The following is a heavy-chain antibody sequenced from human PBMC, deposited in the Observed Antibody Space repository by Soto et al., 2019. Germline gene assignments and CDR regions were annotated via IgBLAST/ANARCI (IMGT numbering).Heavy chain of an antibody. D-gene: IGHD3-10*01. CDR1: GFSLSTSGMC. CDR2: IDWDDDK. Sequence: SGPTLVNPTQTLTLTCTFSGFSLSTSGMCVSWIRQPPGKALEWLARIDWDDDKYYSTSLKTRLTISKDTSKNQVVFTMTNMDPVDTATYYCARSQGSGSGRLNWFDPWGQGTLVTVSS. CDR3: ARSQGSGSGRLNWFDP. J-gene: IGHJ5*02. V-gene: IGHV2-70*11.